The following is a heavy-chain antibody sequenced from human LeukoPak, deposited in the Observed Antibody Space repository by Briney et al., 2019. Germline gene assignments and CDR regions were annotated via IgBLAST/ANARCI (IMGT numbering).Heavy chain of an antibody. V-gene: IGHV4-39*01. D-gene: IGHD6-6*01. J-gene: IGHJ5*02. CDR3: ARGYDYSSSSYWFDP. Sequence: SETLSLTCTVSGGSISNSNYYWAWIRQPPGKGLEWIGTIYYSGTSHYNPSLKSRVTVSVDTSKNQFSLKLTSVTAVDTAVYYCARGYDYSSSSYWFDPWGQGTLVTVSS. CDR2: IYYSGTS. CDR1: GGSISNSNYY.